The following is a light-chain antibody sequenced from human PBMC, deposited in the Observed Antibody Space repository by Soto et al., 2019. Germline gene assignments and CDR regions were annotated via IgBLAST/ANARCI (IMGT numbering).Light chain of an antibody. V-gene: IGKV3-15*01. CDR1: QSVSIN. J-gene: IGKJ1*01. CDR3: QQYNNWPQT. Sequence: EIVMTQSPATLSVSPGERATLSCSASQSVSINLAWYQQKPGQAPRLLIYGASTRATGIPARFSGSGSGTEFTLTISSLQSEDVAVYYCQQYNNWPQTFGQGTKVEI. CDR2: GAS.